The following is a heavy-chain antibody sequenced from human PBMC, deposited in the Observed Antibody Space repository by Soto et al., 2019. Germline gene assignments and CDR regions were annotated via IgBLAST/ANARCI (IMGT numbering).Heavy chain of an antibody. CDR1: GGSMISYY. CDR3: VRLIGNSWLAS. V-gene: IGHV4-59*08. J-gene: IGHJ5*01. Sequence: SETLSLTCTVSGGSMISYYWSWIRQPPGRGLEWIGFIYYAGSTKYNHSLNSRITINPDISNTQVSLHLNSLTPDATAVYYCVRLIGNSWLASWGQGTLVTVS. CDR2: IYYAGST.